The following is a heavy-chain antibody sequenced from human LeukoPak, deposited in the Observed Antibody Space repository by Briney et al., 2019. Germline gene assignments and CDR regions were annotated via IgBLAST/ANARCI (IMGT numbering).Heavy chain of an antibody. CDR2: ISSSGSTI. Sequence: GGSLRLSCAASGSTFSNAWMSWVRQAPGKRLEWVSYISSSGSTIYYADSVKGRFTISRDNAKNSLYLQMNSLRAEDTAVYYCARDYEGDTDVVTAPHYYYYYGMDVWGQGTTVTVSS. CDR1: GSTFSNAW. J-gene: IGHJ6*02. D-gene: IGHD2-21*02. V-gene: IGHV3-48*01. CDR3: ARDYEGDTDVVTAPHYYYYYGMDV.